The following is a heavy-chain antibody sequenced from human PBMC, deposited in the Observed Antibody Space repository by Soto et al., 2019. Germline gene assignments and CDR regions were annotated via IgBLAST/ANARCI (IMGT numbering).Heavy chain of an antibody. V-gene: IGHV4-31*03. CDR2: IYYSGST. Sequence: QVQLQESGPGLVKPSQTLSLTCTVSGGSISSGGYYWSWIRQHPGKGLEWIGYIYYSGSTYYNPPLKRRVTRSVDTSKNQSSLKLSSVTAADTAVDYGARVGGINWFDPWGQGTLVTVSS. CDR1: GGSISSGGYY. J-gene: IGHJ5*02. CDR3: ARVGGINWFDP. D-gene: IGHD3-16*01.